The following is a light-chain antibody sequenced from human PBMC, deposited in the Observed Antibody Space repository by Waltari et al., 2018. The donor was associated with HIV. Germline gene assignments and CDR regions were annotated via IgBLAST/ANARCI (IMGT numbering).Light chain of an antibody. CDR3: MQGTHWPRT. J-gene: IGKJ1*01. CDR2: KVS. Sequence: DVVMTQSPLSLPVTLGQPASISCKSSQSLVSSDGNTYLNWFHQRPGQSPRRLIYKVSNRDSGVPDRFSGSGSGTIFTLKISRVEAEDVGVYYCMQGTHWPRTFGQGTKVEIK. V-gene: IGKV2-30*01. CDR1: QSLVSSDGNTY.